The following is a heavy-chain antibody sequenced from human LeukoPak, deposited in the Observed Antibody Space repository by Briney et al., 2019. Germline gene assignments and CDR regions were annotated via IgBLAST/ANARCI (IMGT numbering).Heavy chain of an antibody. CDR2: ISYMGGP. V-gene: IGHV4-39*07. CDR3: ARLSHCSSASCYTSYFDS. CDR1: GGSISSSDTY. J-gene: IGHJ4*02. D-gene: IGHD2-2*02. Sequence: SGTLSLTCTVSGGSISSSDTYWGWIRQPPGKGLEWIGSISYMGGPYHNPSLRSRVTMSVDTSKNQFSLNLSSVTAADTAVYYCARLSHCSSASCYTSYFDSWGQGTLVTVSS.